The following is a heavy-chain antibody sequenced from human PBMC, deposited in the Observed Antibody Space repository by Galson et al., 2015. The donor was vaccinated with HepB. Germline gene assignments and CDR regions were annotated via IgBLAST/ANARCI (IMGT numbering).Heavy chain of an antibody. Sequence: SLRLSCAASGFTFSNYAMSWVRQAPGKGLEWVSTINDSGGRTYYADSVKGRFTISRDNSKSTLYPQMNSLRAEDTAIYYCAKYCSGDCSVRALDPWGQGTLVTVSS. CDR1: GFTFSNYA. D-gene: IGHD2-21*02. CDR3: AKYCSGDCSVRALDP. J-gene: IGHJ5*02. V-gene: IGHV3-23*01. CDR2: INDSGGRT.